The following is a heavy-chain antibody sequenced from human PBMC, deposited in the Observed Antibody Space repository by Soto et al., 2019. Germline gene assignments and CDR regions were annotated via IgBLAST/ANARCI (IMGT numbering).Heavy chain of an antibody. CDR3: ARACSGGSCYHVGFDY. J-gene: IGHJ4*02. V-gene: IGHV3-66*01. D-gene: IGHD2-15*01. Sequence: GGSLRLSCAASGFTVSSNYMSWVRQAPGKGLEWVSVIYSGGSTYYADSVKGRFTISRDNSKNTLYLQMNSLRAEDTAVYYCARACSGGSCYHVGFDYWGQGTLVTVSS. CDR2: IYSGGST. CDR1: GFTVSSNY.